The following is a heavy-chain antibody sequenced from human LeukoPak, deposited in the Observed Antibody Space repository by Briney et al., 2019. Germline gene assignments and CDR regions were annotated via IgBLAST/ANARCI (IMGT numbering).Heavy chain of an antibody. D-gene: IGHD3-3*01. V-gene: IGHV3-30*18. CDR3: AKGAERSGYLPIRG. Sequence: GRSLRLSCAASGFTSSSYGMHWVRQAPGKGLEGVAVISYDGSNKYYADSVKGRFTISRDNSKNTLYLQMNSLRAEDTALYYCAKGAERSGYLPIRGWGQGTLVTVSS. CDR1: GFTSSSYG. J-gene: IGHJ4*02. CDR2: ISYDGSNK.